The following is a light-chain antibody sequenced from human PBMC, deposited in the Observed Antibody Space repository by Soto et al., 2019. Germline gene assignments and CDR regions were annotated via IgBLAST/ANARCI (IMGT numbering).Light chain of an antibody. CDR3: QQYGSSPPVT. CDR2: GAS. J-gene: IGKJ5*01. CDR1: QSVSSSN. V-gene: IGKV3-20*01. Sequence: EIVLTQSPGTLSLSPGERATLSCRASQSVSSSNLAWYQHKPGQAPRLLIYGASGRATGIPDRFSGSGSGTDFTLTISRLEPEDFAVYYCQQYGSSPPVTFGQGTRLEI.